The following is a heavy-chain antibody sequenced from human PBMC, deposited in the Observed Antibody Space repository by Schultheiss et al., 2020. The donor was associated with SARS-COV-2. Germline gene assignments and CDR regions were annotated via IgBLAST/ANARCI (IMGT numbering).Heavy chain of an antibody. D-gene: IGHD4/OR15-4a*01. CDR3: ARGTGFSRGLWTR. CDR2: INRCGST. J-gene: IGHJ4*02. V-gene: IGHV4-34*01. Sequence: SETLSLTCAVCGGSFSNYYWNWIRQPPGKGLEWIGDINRCGSTNYNPSLKSRVTISVDTSKNQFSLKLSSVTAADTAVYYCARGTGFSRGLWTRWGQGTLVTVSS. CDR1: GGSFSNYY.